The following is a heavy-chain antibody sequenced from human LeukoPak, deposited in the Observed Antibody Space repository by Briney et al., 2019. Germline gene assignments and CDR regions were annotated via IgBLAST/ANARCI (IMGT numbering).Heavy chain of an antibody. Sequence: ASVKVSCKASGYDFSDLYFDWVRQAPGQGLGWVGWINPYSGASIYAQKLQGRVTIEKYSSTVYMQLSRLRSADKAVSYCETASVTRIRDPWGQGNLATVSS. CDR1: GYDFSDLY. J-gene: IGHJ5*02. CDR2: INPYSGAS. CDR3: ETASVTRIRDP. V-gene: IGHV1-2*02.